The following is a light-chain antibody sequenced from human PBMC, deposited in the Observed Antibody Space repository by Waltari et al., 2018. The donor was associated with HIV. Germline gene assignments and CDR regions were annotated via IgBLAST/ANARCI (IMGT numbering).Light chain of an antibody. CDR2: GAS. CDR3: HQYGGSPGT. V-gene: IGKV3-20*01. Sequence: EIVLTQSPGTLSLSPGERATLSCRASQSVSSSYLAWYRQKPGQAPRLLIYGASTRATGIPDRFSGSGSGTDFTLTISRLEPEDFAVYYCHQYGGSPGTFGQGTKLEIK. J-gene: IGKJ2*01. CDR1: QSVSSSY.